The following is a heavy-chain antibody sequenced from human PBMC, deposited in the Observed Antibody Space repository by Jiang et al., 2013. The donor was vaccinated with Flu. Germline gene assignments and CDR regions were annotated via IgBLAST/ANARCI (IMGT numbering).Heavy chain of an antibody. CDR2: IIPVFNMT. Sequence: GAEVKKPGSSVKVSCKGSGNSFSSYTVNWVRQAPGQGLEWMGWIIPVFNMTNYAQNFQGRVTISADKSTSTAYMELNSLRSEDTAVYYCARGTTVTTLGNWFDPWGQGTLVTVSS. V-gene: IGHV1-69*17. CDR3: ARGTTVTTLGNWFDP. D-gene: IGHD4-17*01. CDR1: GNSFSSYT. J-gene: IGHJ5*02.